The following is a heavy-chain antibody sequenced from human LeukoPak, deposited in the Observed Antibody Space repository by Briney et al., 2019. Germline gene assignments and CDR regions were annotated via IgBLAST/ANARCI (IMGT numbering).Heavy chain of an antibody. V-gene: IGHV3-33*01. D-gene: IGHD2-15*01. CDR1: GFTFSSYG. J-gene: IGHJ4*02. Sequence: PGRSLRLSSAAPGFTFSSYGMHWVRQAPGKGLEWVAVIWYDGSNKYYADSVKGRFTISRDNSKNTLYLQMNSLRAEDTAVYYCARVRHCSGGSCYYFDYWGQGTLVTVSS. CDR2: IWYDGSNK. CDR3: ARVRHCSGGSCYYFDY.